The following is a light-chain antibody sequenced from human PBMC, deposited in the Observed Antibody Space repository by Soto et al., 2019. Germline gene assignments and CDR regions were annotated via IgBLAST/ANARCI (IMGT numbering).Light chain of an antibody. CDR3: QSYDSSLSGWV. J-gene: IGLJ3*02. CDR1: SSNIGAGYD. CDR2: GNS. Sequence: QSVLTQPPSVSGAPGQRVTGSCTGSSSNIGAGYDVHWYQQLPGTAPKLLIYGNSNRPSGVPDRFSGSKSGTSASLAITGLQAEDEADYYCQSYDSSLSGWVFGGVTKVTVL. V-gene: IGLV1-40*01.